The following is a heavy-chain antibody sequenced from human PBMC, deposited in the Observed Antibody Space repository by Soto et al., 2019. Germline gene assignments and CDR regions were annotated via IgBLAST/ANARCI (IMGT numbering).Heavy chain of an antibody. Sequence: ASVKVSCKASGYTFTSYGISWVRQAPGQGLEWMGRISAYNGNTNYAQKLQGRVTMTTDTSTSTAYMELRSLRSDDTAVYYCARVSYYDYVWGSYLWDVDTAMAYYYGMDVWGQGTTVTVSS. J-gene: IGHJ6*02. CDR2: ISAYNGNT. CDR3: ARVSYYDYVWGSYLWDVDTAMAYYYGMDV. D-gene: IGHD3-16*02. V-gene: IGHV1-18*04. CDR1: GYTFTSYG.